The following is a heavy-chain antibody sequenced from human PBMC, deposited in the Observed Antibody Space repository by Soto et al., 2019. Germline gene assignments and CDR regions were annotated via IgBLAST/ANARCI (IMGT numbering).Heavy chain of an antibody. Sequence: QVQLVQSGAEVKKPGASVKVSCKASGYTFTSYGISWVRQAPGQGLEWMGWISAYNSNTNYAQKLQGRVTMTTDTSTSTAYMELRSLRSDDTAVYYCARDQVPSSSWLFDAFDIWGQGTMVTVSS. CDR3: ARDQVPSSSWLFDAFDI. CDR1: GYTFTSYG. D-gene: IGHD6-13*01. J-gene: IGHJ3*02. CDR2: ISAYNSNT. V-gene: IGHV1-18*01.